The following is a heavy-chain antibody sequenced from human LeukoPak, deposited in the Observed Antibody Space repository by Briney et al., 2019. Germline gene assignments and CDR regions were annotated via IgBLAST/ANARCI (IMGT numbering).Heavy chain of an antibody. J-gene: IGHJ5*02. V-gene: IGHV1-3*01. CDR3: ARVGSGWVNWFDP. CDR2: INAGSGNT. CDR1: GYTFTSYV. D-gene: IGHD6-19*01. Sequence: ASVKVSCKASGYTFTSYVIHWVRQAPGQRLEWMGWINAGSGNTQYSQKFQGRVTLTRDTSASTAYMELSSLRSEDTAFYYCARVGSGWVNWFDPWGQGTLVTVSS.